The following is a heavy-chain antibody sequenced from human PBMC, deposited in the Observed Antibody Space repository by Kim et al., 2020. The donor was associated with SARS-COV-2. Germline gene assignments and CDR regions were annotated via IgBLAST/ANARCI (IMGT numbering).Heavy chain of an antibody. D-gene: IGHD3-10*01. J-gene: IGHJ4*02. CDR3: ARDPYYYGAPFDY. Sequence: YADSVKGRFTISRDNSKNTLYLQMNSLRADDTAVYYCARDPYYYGAPFDYWGQGTLVTVSS. V-gene: IGHV3-30*01.